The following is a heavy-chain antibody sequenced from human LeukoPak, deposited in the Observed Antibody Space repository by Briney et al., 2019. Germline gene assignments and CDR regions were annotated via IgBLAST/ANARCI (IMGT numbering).Heavy chain of an antibody. D-gene: IGHD3-3*01. CDR1: GFTFSSYA. CDR2: ISGSGGST. J-gene: IGHJ4*02. Sequence: GGSLRLSCAASGFTFSSYAMSWVRQAPGKGLEWVSAISGSGGSTYYADSVKGRFTISRDNSKNTLYLQMNSLRAEDTAVYYCAKDPPGSTIFLYYFDYWGQGTLVTVSS. V-gene: IGHV3-23*01. CDR3: AKDPPGSTIFLYYFDY.